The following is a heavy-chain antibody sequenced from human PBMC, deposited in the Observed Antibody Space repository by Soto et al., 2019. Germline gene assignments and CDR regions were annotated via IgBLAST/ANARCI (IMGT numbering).Heavy chain of an antibody. V-gene: IGHV4-34*01. Sequence: SETLSLTCAVYGGSFSGYYWNWIRQTPGKGLEWIGEINHSGNTFYNPSLKSRLTVSIDKSNNQFSLKLNSVTAADTAMYYCARSRGGFSFFHFDFWGQGALVTVSS. CDR1: GGSFSGYY. CDR3: ARSRGGFSFFHFDF. CDR2: INHSGNT. D-gene: IGHD2-15*01. J-gene: IGHJ4*02.